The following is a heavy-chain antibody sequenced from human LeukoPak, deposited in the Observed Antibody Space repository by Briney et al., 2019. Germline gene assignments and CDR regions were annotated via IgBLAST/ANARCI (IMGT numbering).Heavy chain of an antibody. CDR1: GYTFTSYY. D-gene: IGHD6-13*01. J-gene: IGHJ1*01. V-gene: IGHV1-46*01. Sequence: WASVKVSCKASGYTFTSYYMHWVRQAPGQGLEWMGIINPSGGSTSYAQKFQGRVTMTRDMSTSTVYIELSSLRSEDTAVYYCARDSSGIAKYFQHWGQGTLVTVSS. CDR3: ARDSSGIAKYFQH. CDR2: INPSGGST.